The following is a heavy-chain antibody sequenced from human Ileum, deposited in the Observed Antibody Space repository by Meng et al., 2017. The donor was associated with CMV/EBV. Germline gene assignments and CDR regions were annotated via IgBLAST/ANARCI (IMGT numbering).Heavy chain of an antibody. J-gene: IGHJ4*02. CDR2: IGADSGGI. CDR1: GFTFNTHA. V-gene: IGHV3-23*01. D-gene: IGHD2-15*01. CDR3: AKGGQEVPLTRRFDY. Sequence: GESLKISCVASGFTFNTHAMNWVRQAPGKGLEWVSIIGADSGGIQYGDSVKGRFTISRDNSKNTLYLRVDSLRVEDTAIYFCAKGGQEVPLTRRFDYWDQGTLVTVSS.